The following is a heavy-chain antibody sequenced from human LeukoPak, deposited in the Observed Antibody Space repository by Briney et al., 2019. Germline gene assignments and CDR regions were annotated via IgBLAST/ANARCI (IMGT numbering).Heavy chain of an antibody. CDR3: ARHALYSSSWYGSRGAFDI. D-gene: IGHD6-13*01. CDR1: GGSFSGYY. V-gene: IGHV4-34*01. Sequence: PSETLSLTCAVYGGSFSGYYWSWIRQPPGKGLEWIGEINHSGSTNYNPSLKSRVTISVDTSKNQFSLKLSSVTAADTAVYYCARHALYSSSWYGSRGAFDIWGQGTMVTVSS. CDR2: INHSGST. J-gene: IGHJ3*02.